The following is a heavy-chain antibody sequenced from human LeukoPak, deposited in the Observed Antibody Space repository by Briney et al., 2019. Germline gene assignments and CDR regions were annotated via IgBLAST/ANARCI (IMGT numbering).Heavy chain of an antibody. Sequence: SGPTLLNPAPTLTLTCTFSGFARRTRGEGVGWIRQLPGKGLERLSVNYWDDDKPYSPSLKSRLTITKDTSKNQVVLSMTNMDPVDTATYYCAHSSIMVPYFDYWGQGTLVSVSS. D-gene: IGHD4/OR15-4a*01. J-gene: IGHJ4*02. CDR2: NYWDDDK. CDR3: AHSSIMVPYFDY. V-gene: IGHV2-5*02. CDR1: GFARRTRGEG.